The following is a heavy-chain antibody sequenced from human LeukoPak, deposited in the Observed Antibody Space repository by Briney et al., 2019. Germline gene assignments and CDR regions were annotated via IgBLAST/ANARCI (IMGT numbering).Heavy chain of an antibody. J-gene: IGHJ4*02. CDR1: GCTFTDYY. D-gene: IGHD1-1*01. CDR2: INPNSGGT. Sequence: ASVKVSCKASGCTFTDYYIHWVRQAPGQGLEWMGWINPNSGGTNYAQKFQGRVTMTRDTSISTAYMDLSRLRSDDTAMYYCARGITTGAPYWGQGTLVTVSS. CDR3: ARGITTGAPY. V-gene: IGHV1-2*02.